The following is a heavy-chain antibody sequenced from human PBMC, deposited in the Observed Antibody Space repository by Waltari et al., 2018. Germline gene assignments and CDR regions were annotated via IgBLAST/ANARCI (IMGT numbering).Heavy chain of an antibody. D-gene: IGHD3-10*01. CDR2: IYTSGST. Sequence: QVQLQESGPGLVKPSQTLSLTCTVSGGSISSGSYYWGWTRQPAGKGLEWIGYIYTSGSTNYNPSLKSRVTISVDTSKNQFSLKLSSVTAADTAVYYCARGSPGEAGFDPWGQGTLVTVSS. J-gene: IGHJ5*02. CDR3: ARGSPGEAGFDP. V-gene: IGHV4-61*09. CDR1: GGSISSGSYY.